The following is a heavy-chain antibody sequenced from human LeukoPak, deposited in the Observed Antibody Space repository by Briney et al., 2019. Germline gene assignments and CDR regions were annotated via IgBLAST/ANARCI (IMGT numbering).Heavy chain of an antibody. CDR1: GGSFSGYY. D-gene: IGHD3-16*01. V-gene: IGHV4-34*01. CDR3: AQRGDSSFNWFDP. Sequence: KPSETLSLTCAVYGGSFSGYYWSWIRQPPGKGLEWIGEINHSGSTNYNPSLKSRVTISVDTSKNQFSLKLGSVTAADTAVYYCAQRGDSSFNWFDPWGQGTLVTVSS. J-gene: IGHJ5*02. CDR2: INHSGST.